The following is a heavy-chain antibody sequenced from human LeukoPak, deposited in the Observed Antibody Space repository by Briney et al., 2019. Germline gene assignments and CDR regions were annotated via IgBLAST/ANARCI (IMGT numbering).Heavy chain of an antibody. V-gene: IGHV3-21*01. Sequence: PGGSLRLSCAASGFTFSSYSMNWVRQAPGKGLEWVSFISSSSNYRYYADSVKGRFTISRDNAKNSLYLQMASLRAEDTAVYYCARTSVAAAISPCYFDYWGQGTLVTVSS. D-gene: IGHD2-2*02. CDR3: ARTSVAAAISPCYFDY. CDR1: GFTFSSYS. J-gene: IGHJ4*02. CDR2: ISSSSNYR.